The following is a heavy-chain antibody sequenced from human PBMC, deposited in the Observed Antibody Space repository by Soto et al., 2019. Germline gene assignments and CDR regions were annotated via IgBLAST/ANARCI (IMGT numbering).Heavy chain of an antibody. CDR2: IYYSGNT. CDR3: ARKWDIVVVPAALNYYGMDV. D-gene: IGHD2-2*01. J-gene: IGHJ6*02. CDR1: GGSISSSSYY. Sequence: PSETLSLTCTVSGGSISSSSYYWGWIRQPPGKGLEWIGSIYYSGNTYYNPSLKSRVTISVDTSKNQFSLKLSSVTAADTAVYYCARKWDIVVVPAALNYYGMDVWGQGTTVTVSS. V-gene: IGHV4-39*01.